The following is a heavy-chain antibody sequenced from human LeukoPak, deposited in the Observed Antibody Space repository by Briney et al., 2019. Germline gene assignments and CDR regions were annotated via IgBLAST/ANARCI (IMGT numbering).Heavy chain of an antibody. V-gene: IGHV6-1*01. CDR1: RDIVSSNSVA. CDR2: TYYRSQWHY. Sequence: SQTLSLTCAISRDIVSSNSVAWNWIRQTPSRGLEWLGRTYYRSQWHYDYAVSVKSRIIINADTSKNQFSLHLNSVTPEDTAVYYCARSSIKSFDYWGQGTLVTVSS. J-gene: IGHJ4*02. CDR3: ARSSIKSFDY.